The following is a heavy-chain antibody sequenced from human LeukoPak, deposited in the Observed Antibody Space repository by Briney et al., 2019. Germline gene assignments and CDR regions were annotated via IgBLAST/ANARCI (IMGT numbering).Heavy chain of an antibody. CDR2: ISGSGGST. Sequence: GGSLRLSCAASGFTFGSYGMSWVRQAPGEGLEWVSIISGSGGSTYYADCVKGRFTISRDNSKNTLYLQMNSLRAEDTAVYHCAKRVSTFGGVLAPDFDYWGQGNLVTVSS. CDR3: AKRVSTFGGVLAPDFDY. CDR1: GFTFGSYG. V-gene: IGHV3-23*01. D-gene: IGHD3-16*02. J-gene: IGHJ4*02.